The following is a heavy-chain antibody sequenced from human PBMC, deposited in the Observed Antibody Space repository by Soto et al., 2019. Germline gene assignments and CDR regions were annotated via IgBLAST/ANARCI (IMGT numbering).Heavy chain of an antibody. Sequence: SVKVSCKASGGTFSSYAISWVRQAPGQGLEWMGGIIPIFGTANYAQKFQGRVTITADESTSTAYMELSSLRSEDTAVYYCARDYGVGAKNYYGMDVWGQGTTVTVSS. CDR2: IIPIFGTA. V-gene: IGHV1-69*13. CDR3: ARDYGVGAKNYYGMDV. CDR1: GGTFSSYA. D-gene: IGHD1-26*01. J-gene: IGHJ6*02.